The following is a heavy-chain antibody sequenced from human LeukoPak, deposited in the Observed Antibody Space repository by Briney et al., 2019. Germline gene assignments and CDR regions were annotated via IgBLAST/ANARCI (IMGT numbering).Heavy chain of an antibody. CDR2: IYTSGST. Sequence: SEILSLTCTVSGGSISSGSYYWSWIRQPAGKGLEWIGRIYTSGSTNYNPSLKSRVTISVDTSKNQFSLKLSSVTAADTAVYYCARHQVLHYGGNSDIDYWGQGTLVTVSS. CDR1: GGSISSGSYY. D-gene: IGHD4-23*01. CDR3: ARHQVLHYGGNSDIDY. V-gene: IGHV4-61*02. J-gene: IGHJ4*02.